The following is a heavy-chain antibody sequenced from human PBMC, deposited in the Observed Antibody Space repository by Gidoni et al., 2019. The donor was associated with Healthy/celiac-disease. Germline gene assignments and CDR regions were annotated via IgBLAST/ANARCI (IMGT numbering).Heavy chain of an antibody. CDR2: IYHSGST. CDR3: ARDSEISEEGDYYYMDV. D-gene: IGHD3-16*02. V-gene: IGHV4-30-2*01. J-gene: IGHJ6*03. CDR1: GGSISSGRYS. Sequence: QLQLQESGSGLVKPSQTLSLTCAVSGGSISSGRYSWRWIRQPPGKGLEWIGYIYHSGSTYYNPSLKSRVTISVDRSKNQFSLKLSSVTAADTAVYYCARDSEISEEGDYYYMDVWGKGTTVTVSS.